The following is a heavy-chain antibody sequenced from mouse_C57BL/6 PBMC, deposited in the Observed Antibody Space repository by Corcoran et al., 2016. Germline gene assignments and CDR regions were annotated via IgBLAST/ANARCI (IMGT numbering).Heavy chain of an antibody. D-gene: IGHD2-2*01. J-gene: IGHJ2*01. CDR1: GYTFTDYY. CDR3: EGGYVY. Sequence: EVQLQQSGPELMKPGASVKISCKATGYTFTDYYMNWVKQSHGKSLEWIGDINPNNGGTSYNQKFKGKATLTVDKSSSTAYMELRSLTSEDSAVYYCEGGYVYWGQGTTLTVSS. V-gene: IGHV1-26*01. CDR2: INPNNGGT.